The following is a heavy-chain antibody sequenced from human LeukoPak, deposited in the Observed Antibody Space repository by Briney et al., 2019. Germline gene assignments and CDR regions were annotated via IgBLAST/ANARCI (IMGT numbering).Heavy chain of an antibody. D-gene: IGHD4-17*01. CDR3: ARAYGDRGVGAFDI. Sequence: SQTLSLTCTVSGGSISSGGYYWNWIRQHPGKGLEWIGYIYYSGSTYYNPSLKSRVTISVDTSKNRFSLKLSSVTAADTAVYYCARAYGDRGVGAFDIWGQGTMVTVSS. V-gene: IGHV4-30-4*08. J-gene: IGHJ3*02. CDR2: IYYSGST. CDR1: GGSISSGGYY.